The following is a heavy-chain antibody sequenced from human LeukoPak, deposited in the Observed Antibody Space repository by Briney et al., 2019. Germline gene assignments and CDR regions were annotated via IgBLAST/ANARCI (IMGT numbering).Heavy chain of an antibody. CDR1: GGTFSSYA. CDR2: IIPILGIA. V-gene: IGHV1-69*04. J-gene: IGHJ4*02. Sequence: SVKVSCKASGGTFSSYAISWVRQAPGQGLEWMGRIIPILGIANYAQKFQGRVTITADKSTSTAYMGLSSLRSEDTAVYYCATQWFIQQPYYFDYWGQGTLVTVSS. CDR3: ATQWFIQQPYYFDY. D-gene: IGHD3-22*01.